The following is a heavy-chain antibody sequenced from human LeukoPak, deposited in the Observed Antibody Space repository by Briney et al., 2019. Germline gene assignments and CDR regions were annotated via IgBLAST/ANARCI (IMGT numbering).Heavy chain of an antibody. CDR1: GFTIANHG. D-gene: IGHD6-19*01. Sequence: GGSLRLSCVVSGFTIANHGMHWVRQAAGKGLEWVAMISHDGGVEYYRDSVKGRFIISRDNSNDMLYLQMNSLRVEDTAVYYCAKDWGSSDWYNWFDPWGQGTLVTASS. V-gene: IGHV3-30*18. CDR3: AKDWGSSDWYNWFDP. J-gene: IGHJ5*02. CDR2: ISHDGGVE.